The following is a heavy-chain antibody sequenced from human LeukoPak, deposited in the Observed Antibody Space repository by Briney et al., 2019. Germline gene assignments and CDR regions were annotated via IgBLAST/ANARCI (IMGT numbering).Heavy chain of an antibody. J-gene: IGHJ4*02. D-gene: IGHD1-26*01. V-gene: IGHV4-31*03. CDR2: ISYSGST. CDR1: GGSISSGDYY. CDR3: ARDAQAGATTAFDY. Sequence: SQTLSLTCTVSGGSISSGDYYWTWIRQHPGTGLEWIGYISYSGSTHYNPSLESRVTISVDTSKNQFSLKLTSMTAADTAMYYCARDAQAGATTAFDYWGQGTLVTVSS.